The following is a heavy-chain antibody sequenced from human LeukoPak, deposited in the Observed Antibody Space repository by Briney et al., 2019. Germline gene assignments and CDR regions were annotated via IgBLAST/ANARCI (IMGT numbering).Heavy chain of an antibody. CDR1: GGSFSSYY. J-gene: IGHJ3*01. CDR2: IYYSGTT. D-gene: IGHD3-16*01. CDR3: AREWGDAFDF. V-gene: IGHV4-59*01. Sequence: SETLSLTCTVSGGSFSSYYWSWIRQPPGKGLEWIGYIYYSGTTNYNPSLKSRVTISVDTSKNQFSLQLNSVTAADTAVYYCAREWGDAFDFWGQGTMVTVSS.